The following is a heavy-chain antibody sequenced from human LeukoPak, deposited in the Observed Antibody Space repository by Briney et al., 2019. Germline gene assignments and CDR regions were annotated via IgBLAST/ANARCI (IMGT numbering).Heavy chain of an antibody. J-gene: IGHJ4*02. CDR1: SGFSTHYY. CDR2: ISDTGRT. V-gene: IGHV4-59*01. CDR3: TKGYYEPFDV. D-gene: IGHD3-16*01. Sequence: PSETLSLTCTVFSGFSTHYYWNWIRQTPGKGLEWIGCISDTGRTTYNPSLKSRLTISVDTSKRQFSLKLTSLTAADTAVYYCTKGYYEPFDVWGQGILVTVSS.